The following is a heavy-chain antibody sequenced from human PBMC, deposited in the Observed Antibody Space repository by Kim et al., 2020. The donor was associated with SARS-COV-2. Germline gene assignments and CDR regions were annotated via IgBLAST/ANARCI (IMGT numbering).Heavy chain of an antibody. J-gene: IGHJ4*02. CDR1: GFTFSSYA. Sequence: GGSLRLSCAASGFTFSSYAMSWVRQAPGKGLEWVSAISGSGGSTYYADSVKGRFTISRDNSKNTLYLQMNSLRAEDTAVYYCAKGLLWFGVSRGYYFDYWGQGTLVTVSS. V-gene: IGHV3-23*01. CDR2: ISGSGGST. CDR3: AKGLLWFGVSRGYYFDY. D-gene: IGHD3-10*01.